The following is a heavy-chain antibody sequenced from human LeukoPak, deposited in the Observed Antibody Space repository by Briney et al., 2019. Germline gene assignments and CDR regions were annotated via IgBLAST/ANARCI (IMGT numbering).Heavy chain of an antibody. CDR1: GGTFSSYA. CDR3: ARDGGSGWYDY. CDR2: IIPIFGTA. J-gene: IGHJ4*02. D-gene: IGHD6-19*01. V-gene: IGHV1-69*06. Sequence: GASVKLSCKASGGTFSSYAISWVRQAPGQGLEWMGGIIPIFGTANYAQKFQGRVTITADKSTSTAYMELSSLRSEDTAVYYCARDGGSGWYDYWGQGTLVTVSS.